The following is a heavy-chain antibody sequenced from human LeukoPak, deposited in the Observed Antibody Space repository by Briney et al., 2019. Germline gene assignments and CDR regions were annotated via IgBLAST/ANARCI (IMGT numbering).Heavy chain of an antibody. Sequence: GGSLRLSCAASGFTFSSYSMNWVRQAPGKGLEWVSSISSSSSYIYYADSVKGRFTISRDNAKNTLYLQMNSLRAEDTAVYYCANREARDSTLGYWGQGTLVTVSS. V-gene: IGHV3-21*04. CDR2: ISSSSSYI. D-gene: IGHD2-2*01. CDR1: GFTFSSYS. CDR3: ANREARDSTLGY. J-gene: IGHJ4*02.